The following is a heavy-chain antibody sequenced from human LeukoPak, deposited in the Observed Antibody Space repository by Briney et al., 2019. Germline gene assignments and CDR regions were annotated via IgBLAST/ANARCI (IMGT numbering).Heavy chain of an antibody. J-gene: IGHJ6*03. V-gene: IGHV3-43*01. D-gene: IGHD6-19*01. CDR2: ITWDGGST. Sequence: GGSLRLSCAASGFTFDDYTMHWVRQAPGKGLEWVSLITWDGGSTYYADSVKGRFTISRDNSKNSLYLQMNSLRAEDTAVYYCARESAVAGTKVYYYYYYMDVWGKGTTVTVSS. CDR3: ARESAVAGTKVYYYYYYMDV. CDR1: GFTFDDYT.